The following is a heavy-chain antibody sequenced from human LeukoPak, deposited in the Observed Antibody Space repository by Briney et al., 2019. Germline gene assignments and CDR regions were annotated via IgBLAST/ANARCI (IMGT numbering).Heavy chain of an antibody. V-gene: IGHV1-18*01. CDR1: GYTLTSYG. CDR2: ISAYNGNT. D-gene: IGHD2-2*02. Sequence: ASVKVSCKASGYTLTSYGISWVRQAPGQGLEWMGWISAYNGNTNYAQKLQGRVTMTTDTSTSTAYMELRSLRSDDTAVYYCARPSFHCSSTSCYTGYGMDVWGQGTTVTVSS. CDR3: ARPSFHCSSTSCYTGYGMDV. J-gene: IGHJ6*02.